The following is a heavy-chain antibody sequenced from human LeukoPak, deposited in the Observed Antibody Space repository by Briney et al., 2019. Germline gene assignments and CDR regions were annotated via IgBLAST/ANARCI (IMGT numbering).Heavy chain of an antibody. V-gene: IGHV1-46*01. Sequence: ASVKVSCKASGYTLTSYYMHWVRQAPGQGLEWMGIINPSGGSTSYAQKFQGRVTMTRDTSTSTVYMELSSLRSEDTAVYYCARGQSITMVRGVITADYWGQGTLVTVSS. CDR3: ARGQSITMVRGVITADY. J-gene: IGHJ4*02. CDR1: GYTLTSYY. D-gene: IGHD3-10*01. CDR2: INPSGGST.